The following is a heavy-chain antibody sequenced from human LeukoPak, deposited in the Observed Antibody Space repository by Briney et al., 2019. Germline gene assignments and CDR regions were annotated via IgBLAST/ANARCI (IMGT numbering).Heavy chain of an antibody. D-gene: IGHD3-16*02. CDR3: ARDLGRLGELSLRWFDP. Sequence: GASVKVSCKASGGTFSSYIISWVRQAPGQGLEWMGRIIPILAIAKYAQKFQGRITITADKSTSTAYMELSSLRSEDTAVYYCARDLGRLGELSLRWFDPCGQGTLVTVSS. V-gene: IGHV1-69*04. CDR2: IIPILAIA. CDR1: GGTFSSYI. J-gene: IGHJ5*02.